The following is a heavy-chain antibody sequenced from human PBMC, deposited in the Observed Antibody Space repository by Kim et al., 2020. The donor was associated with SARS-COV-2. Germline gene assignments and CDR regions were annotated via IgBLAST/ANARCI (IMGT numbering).Heavy chain of an antibody. CDR1: GYTFTSYA. CDR2: INAGNGTT. CDR3: ARGGAAGSNDFDY. V-gene: IGHV1-3*01. Sequence: ASVKVSCKASGYTFTSYAMHWVRQAPGQRLEWVGWINAGNGTTKYSHKFQGRVTITRDTSASTAYMELSSLRSEDTAVYYCARGGAAGSNDFDYWGQGTLVTVSS. J-gene: IGHJ4*02. D-gene: IGHD6-13*01.